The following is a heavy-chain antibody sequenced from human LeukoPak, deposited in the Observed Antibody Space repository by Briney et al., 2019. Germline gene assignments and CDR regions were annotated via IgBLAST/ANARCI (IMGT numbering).Heavy chain of an antibody. Sequence: SETLSLTCTVSGGSINNYYWSWIRQPPGKGLEWIGYIYYGGSTNYNPSLKSRVTISVDTSKSQFSLKLSSVTAADTAVYYCARVPPQLRYFDWLNYGMDVWGQGTTVTVSS. D-gene: IGHD3-9*01. CDR1: GGSINNYY. J-gene: IGHJ6*02. CDR3: ARVPPQLRYFDWLNYGMDV. V-gene: IGHV4-59*01. CDR2: IYYGGST.